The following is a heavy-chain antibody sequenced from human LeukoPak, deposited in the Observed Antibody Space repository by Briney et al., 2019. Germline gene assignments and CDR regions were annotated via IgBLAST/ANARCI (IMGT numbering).Heavy chain of an antibody. D-gene: IGHD5-18*01. CDR3: ARAADTAMVTGYYYGMDV. CDR1: GYTFTSYG. J-gene: IGHJ6*02. Sequence: ASVKVSCKASGYTFTSYGISWVRQAPGQGLEWMGWISAYNGNTNYAQKFQGRVTITADKSTSTAYMELSSLRSEDTAVYYCARAADTAMVTGYYYGMDVWGQGTTVTVSS. V-gene: IGHV1-18*01. CDR2: ISAYNGNT.